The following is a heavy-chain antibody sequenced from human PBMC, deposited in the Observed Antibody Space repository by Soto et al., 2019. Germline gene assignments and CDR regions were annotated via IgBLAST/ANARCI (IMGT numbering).Heavy chain of an antibody. Sequence: QVKLVQSGAEEKKPGASVKVSCKASGDTFTSYAMHWVRQAPGQRLEWMGWINAGNGNTKYSQKFQGRVTITRDTYASTAYLELSSLRSEDTAVYYCARDPRYHGMDDWGQWTTVTVSS. V-gene: IGHV1-3*05. CDR3: ARDPRYHGMDD. CDR1: GDTFTSYA. CDR2: INAGNGNT. J-gene: IGHJ6*02.